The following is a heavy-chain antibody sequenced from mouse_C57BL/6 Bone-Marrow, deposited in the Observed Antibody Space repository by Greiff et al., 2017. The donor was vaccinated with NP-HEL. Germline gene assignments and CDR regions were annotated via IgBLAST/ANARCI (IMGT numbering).Heavy chain of an antibody. V-gene: IGHV5-16*01. CDR1: GFTFSDYY. J-gene: IGHJ4*01. CDR3: ARASGSGYRRGYYAMDY. D-gene: IGHD3-2*02. CDR2: INYDGSST. Sequence: DVMLVESEGGLVQPGSSMKLSCTASGFTFSDYYMAWVRQVPEKGLEWVANINYDGSSTYYLDSLKSRFIISRDNAKNILYLQMSSLKSEDTATYYCARASGSGYRRGYYAMDYWGQGTSVTVSA.